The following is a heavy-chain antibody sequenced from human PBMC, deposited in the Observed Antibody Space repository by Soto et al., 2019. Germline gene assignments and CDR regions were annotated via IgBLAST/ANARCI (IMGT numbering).Heavy chain of an antibody. V-gene: IGHV4-31*03. J-gene: IGHJ3*02. Sequence: QVQLQESGPGLVRPSQTLSLNCSVSGGAVSSGGYYWTWIRQHPGLGLEWIGYIYYTGTTYYSPSLKSRVSMSVDTSKNQFSLKLSSVTAADTAVYFCARSPIYSYDSGGPPGVFAFDIWGQGTMVTVSS. CDR2: IYYTGTT. CDR1: GGAVSSGGYY. CDR3: ARSPIYSYDSGGPPGVFAFDI. D-gene: IGHD3-22*01.